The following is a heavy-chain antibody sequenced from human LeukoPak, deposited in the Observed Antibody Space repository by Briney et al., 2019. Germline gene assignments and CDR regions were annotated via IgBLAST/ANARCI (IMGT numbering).Heavy chain of an antibody. Sequence: SETLSLTCAVYGGSFSGYYWSWIRQPPGKGLEWIGEINHSGSTNYNPSLKSRVTISVDTSKNQFSLKLSSVTAADTAVYYCAIDSYYDILTGYPRDYWGQGTLVTVSS. V-gene: IGHV4-34*01. J-gene: IGHJ4*02. CDR2: INHSGST. D-gene: IGHD3-9*01. CDR1: GGSFSGYY. CDR3: AIDSYYDILTGYPRDY.